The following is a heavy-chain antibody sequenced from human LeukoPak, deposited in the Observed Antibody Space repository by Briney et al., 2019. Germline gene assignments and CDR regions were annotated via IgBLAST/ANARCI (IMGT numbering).Heavy chain of an antibody. CDR3: ARHTTYGYSYGYDY. CDR2: IYYSGST. J-gene: IGHJ4*02. D-gene: IGHD5-18*01. Sequence: SETLSLTCTVSGGSISSSSYYWGWIRQPPGKGLEWIGSIYYSGSTYYNPSLKSRVTISVDTSKNQFSLKLSSETAADTAVYYCARHTTYGYSYGYDYWGQGTLVTVSS. CDR1: GGSISSSSYY. V-gene: IGHV4-39*01.